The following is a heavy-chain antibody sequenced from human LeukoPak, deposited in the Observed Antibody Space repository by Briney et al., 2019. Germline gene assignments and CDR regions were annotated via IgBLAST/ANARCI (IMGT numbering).Heavy chain of an antibody. D-gene: IGHD3-10*01. CDR3: ARGLWFATLVGYYFDY. Sequence: GASVKVSCEASGFTFTDYALQWVRQAPGQRLEWMGWINAGNGHTRYSQNFQGRVTITRDTSASTVYMELNSLRSEDTAVYYCARGLWFATLVGYYFDYWGQGTLVTVSS. CDR2: INAGNGHT. V-gene: IGHV1-3*01. J-gene: IGHJ4*02. CDR1: GFTFTDYA.